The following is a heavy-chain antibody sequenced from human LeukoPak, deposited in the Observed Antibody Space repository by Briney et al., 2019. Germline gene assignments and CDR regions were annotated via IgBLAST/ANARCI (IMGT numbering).Heavy chain of an antibody. V-gene: IGHV3-30*18. Sequence: GRSLRLSCAASGFTFSSYGMHWVRQAPGKGLEWVAVISYDGSNKYYADSVKGRFTISRDNSKNTLYLQMNSLRAEDTAVYYCAKDKFEGIAAAGTDFQHWGQGTLVTVSS. CDR1: GFTFSSYG. CDR2: ISYDGSNK. CDR3: AKDKFEGIAAAGTDFQH. J-gene: IGHJ1*01. D-gene: IGHD6-13*01.